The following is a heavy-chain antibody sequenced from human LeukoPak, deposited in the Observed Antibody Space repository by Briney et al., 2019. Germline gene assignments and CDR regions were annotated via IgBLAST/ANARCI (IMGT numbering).Heavy chain of an antibody. J-gene: IGHJ5*01. V-gene: IGHV3-20*04. CDR3: VRDLSASWYSLAS. CDR2: INWDGGAS. Sequence: PGGSLRLSCVASGSSTADYGMSWVRHRPGKGLEWVSGINWDGGASAYSDSVKGRFTISRDHGQNSLFLHMRDLRDDDTALYFCVRDLSASWYSLASWAQGALLTVSS. D-gene: IGHD6-13*01. CDR1: GSSTADYG.